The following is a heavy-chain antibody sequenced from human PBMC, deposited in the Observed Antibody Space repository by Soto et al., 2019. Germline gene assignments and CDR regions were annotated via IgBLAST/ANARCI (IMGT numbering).Heavy chain of an antibody. CDR3: AREIVTAGGNNYFDP. V-gene: IGHV4-4*02. Sequence: SSETLSLTCGVSGGTVASSHWSSCVRQYPGRGLEWIGNVYHTGDTNFNPSLQSRVTFSVDKSNNQFSLRLTSVTAADTAVYFCAREIVTAGGNNYFDPWGPGTLVTVSS. J-gene: IGHJ5*02. CDR1: GGTVASSHW. D-gene: IGHD2-21*02. CDR2: VYHTGDT.